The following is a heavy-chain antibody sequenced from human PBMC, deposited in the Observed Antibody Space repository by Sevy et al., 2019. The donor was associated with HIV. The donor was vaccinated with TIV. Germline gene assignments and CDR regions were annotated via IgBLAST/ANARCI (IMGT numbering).Heavy chain of an antibody. CDR3: ARESLAQAGIGYYFVS. CDR2: IWYDGSNK. Sequence: GGSLRLSCAAFGFAYSGYGMHWVRQAPGKGLEWVAVIWYDGSNKDYADSVKGRFTISRDNSKTTLYLQMNSLRAEDTAVYYCARESLAQAGIGYYFVSWGQGTLVSDSS. CDR1: GFAYSGYG. D-gene: IGHD6-19*01. J-gene: IGHJ4*02. V-gene: IGHV3-33*01.